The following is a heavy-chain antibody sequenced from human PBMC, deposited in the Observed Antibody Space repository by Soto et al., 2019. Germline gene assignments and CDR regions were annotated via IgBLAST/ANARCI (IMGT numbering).Heavy chain of an antibody. CDR2: ISYDGSNK. J-gene: IGHJ5*02. CDR1: GFTFSSYA. V-gene: IGHV3-30-3*01. D-gene: IGHD3-22*01. Sequence: ESGGGVVQPGRSLRLSCAASGFTFSSYAMHWVRQAPGKGLEWVAVISYDGSNKYYADSVKGRFTISRDNSKNTLYLQMNSLRAEDTAVYYCARGLDSSGYYSTLNWFDPWGQGTLVTVSS. CDR3: ARGLDSSGYYSTLNWFDP.